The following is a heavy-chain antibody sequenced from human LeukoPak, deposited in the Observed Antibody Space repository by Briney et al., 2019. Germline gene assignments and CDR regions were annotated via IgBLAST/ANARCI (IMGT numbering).Heavy chain of an antibody. Sequence: PGGSLRLSCAASGFTVSSNYMSWVRQAPGKGLEWVSVIYSGGSTYYADSVKGRFTISRDNSKNTLYLQMNSLRAEDTAVYYCAREIAAAGPDAFGIWGQGTMVTVSS. CDR3: AREIAAAGPDAFGI. V-gene: IGHV3-53*01. CDR2: IYSGGST. J-gene: IGHJ3*02. CDR1: GFTVSSNY. D-gene: IGHD6-13*01.